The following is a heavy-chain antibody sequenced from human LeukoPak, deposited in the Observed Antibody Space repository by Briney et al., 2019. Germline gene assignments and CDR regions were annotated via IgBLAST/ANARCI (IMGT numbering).Heavy chain of an antibody. V-gene: IGHV3-21*01. Sequence: PGGSLRLSCTASEFSFSTYSMNWVRQAPGKGLEWVSSIDFSSTYFYYADSLKGRFTISRDNAKNSLYLQMNSLRAEDTAIYYCTTGNAWGYYFDYWGQGTLVTVSS. CDR1: EFSFSTYS. D-gene: IGHD3-16*01. CDR2: IDFSSTYF. J-gene: IGHJ4*02. CDR3: TTGNAWGYYFDY.